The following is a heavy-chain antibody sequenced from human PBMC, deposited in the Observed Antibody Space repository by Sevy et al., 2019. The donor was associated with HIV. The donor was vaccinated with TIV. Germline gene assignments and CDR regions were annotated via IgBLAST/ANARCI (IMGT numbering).Heavy chain of an antibody. CDR3: ARDYYGSGSYYEFVY. D-gene: IGHD3-10*01. CDR2: IYDGGST. V-gene: IGHV4-38-2*02. J-gene: IGHJ4*02. CDR1: GFSISSDYY. Sequence: SETLSLICTVSGFSISSDYYWGWIRQPPGKGLEWIGSIYDGGSTYYNPSLKSRVTISIDTSKNQFSLKLSSVTAADTAVYYCARDYYGSGSYYEFVYWGQGTLVTVSS.